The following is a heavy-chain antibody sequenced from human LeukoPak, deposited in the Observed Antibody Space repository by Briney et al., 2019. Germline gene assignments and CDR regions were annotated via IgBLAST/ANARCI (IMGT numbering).Heavy chain of an antibody. CDR1: GYSFTSYW. Sequence: GESLKISCQGSGYSFTSYWIGWVRQMPGKGLEWMGIIYPGDSDTRYSPSFQRQATLSADKSISTAYLQRSGLKASDTALYYCARHNLVVVPAAQYYYYYMDVWGKGTTVTVSS. J-gene: IGHJ6*03. D-gene: IGHD2-2*01. V-gene: IGHV5-51*01. CDR2: IYPGDSDT. CDR3: ARHNLVVVPAAQYYYYYMDV.